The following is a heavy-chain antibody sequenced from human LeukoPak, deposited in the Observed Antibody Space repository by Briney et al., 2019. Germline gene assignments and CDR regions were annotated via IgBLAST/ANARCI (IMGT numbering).Heavy chain of an antibody. Sequence: PGGSLRLSCAASGFTFSSYAMSWVRQAPGKGLEWVSAISGSGGSTYYADSVKGRFTISRDNSKNTLYLQINSLRAEDTAVYYCAKWGDYDVLTGYYDSDYWGQGTLVTVSS. CDR2: ISGSGGST. CDR3: AKWGDYDVLTGYYDSDY. V-gene: IGHV3-23*01. CDR1: GFTFSSYA. D-gene: IGHD3-9*01. J-gene: IGHJ4*02.